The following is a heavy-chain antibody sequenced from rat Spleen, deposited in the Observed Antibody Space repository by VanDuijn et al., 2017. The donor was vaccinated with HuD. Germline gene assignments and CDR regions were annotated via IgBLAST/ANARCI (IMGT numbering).Heavy chain of an antibody. J-gene: IGHJ3*01. CDR2: IWTGGGT. CDR1: GFSLTSHH. Sequence: QVQLKESGPGLVQPSQTLSLTCTVSGFSLTSHHVSWVRQSPGKGLEWMGVIWTGGGTAYNSLLKSRLTITRDTSKSQLFLKMNSLQTEDTAAYYCARDENGYVNLWFAYWGQGTLVTVSS. D-gene: IGHD1-4*01. V-gene: IGHV2-43*01. CDR3: ARDENGYVNLWFAY.